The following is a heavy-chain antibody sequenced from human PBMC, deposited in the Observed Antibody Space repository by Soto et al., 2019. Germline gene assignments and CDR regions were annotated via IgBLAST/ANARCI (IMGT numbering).Heavy chain of an antibody. V-gene: IGHV4-59*01. CDR3: ARELAYYHYNYYMDV. Sequence: SETLSLTCTVSGGSISSYYWSWIRQPPGKGLEWIGYIYYSGSTNYNPSLNSRVTISVDTTKNKFSLKLSSVTAAATAVYYCARELAYYHYNYYMDVGGKGTTVTVS. CDR1: GGSISSYY. CDR2: IYYSGST. J-gene: IGHJ6*03. D-gene: IGHD3-10*01.